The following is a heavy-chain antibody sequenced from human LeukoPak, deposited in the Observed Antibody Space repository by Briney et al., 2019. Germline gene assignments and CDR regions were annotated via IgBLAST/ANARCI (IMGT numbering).Heavy chain of an antibody. CDR3: ARDRYSGSLGAFDI. J-gene: IGHJ3*02. V-gene: IGHV1-69*05. D-gene: IGHD1-26*01. CDR2: IIPIFGTA. CDR1: GGTFSSYA. Sequence: SVKVSCKASGGTFSSYAISLVRQAPGQGLEWMGRIIPIFGTANYAQKFQGRVTITTDESTSTAYMELSSLRSEDTAVYYCARDRYSGSLGAFDIWGQGTMVTVSS.